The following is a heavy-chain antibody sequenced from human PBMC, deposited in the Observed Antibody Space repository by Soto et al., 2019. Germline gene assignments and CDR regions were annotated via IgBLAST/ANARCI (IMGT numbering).Heavy chain of an antibody. Sequence: GASVKVSCKASGYTFTSYGISWVRQAPGQGLEWMGWISAYNGNTSYAQKLQGRVTMTTDTSTSTAYMELRSLRSDDTAVYYCACADCGGDCYPDYYYYGMDVWGQGTTVTVSS. D-gene: IGHD2-21*02. V-gene: IGHV1-18*01. CDR1: GYTFTSYG. CDR2: ISAYNGNT. J-gene: IGHJ6*02. CDR3: ACADCGGDCYPDYYYYGMDV.